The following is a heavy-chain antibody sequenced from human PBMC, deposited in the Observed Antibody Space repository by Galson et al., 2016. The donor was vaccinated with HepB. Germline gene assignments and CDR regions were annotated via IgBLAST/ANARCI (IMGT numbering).Heavy chain of an antibody. CDR1: GGSFSGYY. J-gene: IGHJ4*02. D-gene: IGHD2-8*02. V-gene: IGHV4-34*01. Sequence: SETLSLTCVVSGGSFSGYYWTWIRQPPGKGLEWIGEINHTGSAIYSPSLQSRVTISVDASKNQFSLRLSSVTAADTATYFCARDTGPFHYWGQGTLVIVSS. CDR2: INHTGSA. CDR3: ARDTGPFHY.